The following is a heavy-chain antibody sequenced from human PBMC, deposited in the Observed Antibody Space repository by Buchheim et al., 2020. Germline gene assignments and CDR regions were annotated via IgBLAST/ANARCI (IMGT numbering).Heavy chain of an antibody. CDR3: ATCSGGGCDPMHFDY. V-gene: IGHV5-10-1*03. J-gene: IGHJ4*02. CDR1: GYSFTRYW. CDR2: IDFGDPNT. D-gene: IGHD2-15*01. Sequence: DVQLVQSGAEVKKPGESLRISCQGSGYSFTRYWIGWVRQMPGKGLEWMGKIDFGDPNTHYSPSFQGHVTISGDKSINTAYLQWNSLKATDTAMYYCATCSGGGCDPMHFDYWGQGT.